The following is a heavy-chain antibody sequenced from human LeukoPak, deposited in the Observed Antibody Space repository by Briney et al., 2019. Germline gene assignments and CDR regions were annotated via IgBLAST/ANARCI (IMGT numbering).Heavy chain of an antibody. V-gene: IGHV4-59*01. CDR3: ARERCSSCCFDY. Sequence: PGETLSLTCTVSGDSISSYYWSWIRQPPGKGLEWIGYIYYSGSTNYNPSLQSRVTISVDTSKNQFSLKLSSVTAADTAVYYCARERCSSCCFDYWGQGTPVTVSS. CDR2: IYYSGST. CDR1: GDSISSYY. J-gene: IGHJ4*02. D-gene: IGHD6-13*01.